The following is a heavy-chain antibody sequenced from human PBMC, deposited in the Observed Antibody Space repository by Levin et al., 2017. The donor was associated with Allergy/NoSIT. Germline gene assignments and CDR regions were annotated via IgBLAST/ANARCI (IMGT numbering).Heavy chain of an antibody. CDR2: IIPIFGTA. CDR3: ARSGRAVFDEYYFDY. V-gene: IGHV1-69*13. CDR1: GGTFSSYA. J-gene: IGHJ4*02. Sequence: SVKVSCKASGGTFSSYAISWVRQAPGQGLEWMGGIIPIFGTANYAQKFQGRVTITADESTSTAYMELSSLRSEDTAVYYCARSGRAVFDEYYFDYWGQGTLVTVSS. D-gene: IGHD3-10*01.